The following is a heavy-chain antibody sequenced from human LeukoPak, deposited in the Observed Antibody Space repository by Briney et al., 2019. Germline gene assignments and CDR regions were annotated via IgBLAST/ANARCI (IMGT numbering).Heavy chain of an antibody. Sequence: SETLSLTCTVSGGSITSSTYNWGWIRQPPGKGLEWIGSTYNSGSTFYNPSLKSRATISIDTSKNQFSLKLNSVTAAHTAIYYCASQPYYESSGYYFYWGQGTLVTVSS. CDR1: GGSITSSTYN. J-gene: IGHJ4*02. D-gene: IGHD3-22*01. CDR2: TYNSGST. V-gene: IGHV4-39*01. CDR3: ASQPYYESSGYYFY.